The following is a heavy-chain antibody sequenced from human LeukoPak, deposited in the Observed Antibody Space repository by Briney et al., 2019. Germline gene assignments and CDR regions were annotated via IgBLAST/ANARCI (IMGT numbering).Heavy chain of an antibody. V-gene: IGHV4-39*01. CDR3: ARQGLRFLEYYFDY. CDR1: GGSISSSSYY. Sequence: SETLSLTCTVSGGSISSSSYYWGWIRQPPGKGLEWIGSIYYSGSTYYNPSLKSRVTISVDTSKNQFSLKLSSVTAADTAVYYCARQGLRFLEYYFDYWGQGTLVTVSS. CDR2: IYYSGST. J-gene: IGHJ4*02. D-gene: IGHD3-3*01.